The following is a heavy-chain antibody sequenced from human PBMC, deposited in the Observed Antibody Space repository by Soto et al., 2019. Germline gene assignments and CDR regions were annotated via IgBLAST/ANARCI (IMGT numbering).Heavy chain of an antibody. CDR3: AGDPELRGYFDY. D-gene: IGHD1-26*01. J-gene: IGHJ4*02. Sequence: SETLSLTCTVSGVSISDDNYYWIWIRQPPGKDLEWIGHIYNRGNTYNNPSLRSRLTLSLDTSKSQFSLNLNSVTAADTAVYYCAGDPELRGYFDYWGQGTLVTVSS. CDR1: GVSISDDNYY. CDR2: IYNRGNT. V-gene: IGHV4-30-4*01.